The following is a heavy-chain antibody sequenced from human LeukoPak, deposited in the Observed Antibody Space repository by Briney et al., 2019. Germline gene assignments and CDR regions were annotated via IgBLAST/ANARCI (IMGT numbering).Heavy chain of an antibody. CDR3: ARDSLRYFDWLPPPYYMDV. Sequence: SETLSLTCTVSGGSISSYYWSWIRQPPGKGLEWIGYIYYSGSTNYNPSLKSRVTISVDTSKNQFSLTLSSVTAADTAVYYCARDSLRYFDWLPPPYYMDVWGKGTTVTVSS. CDR1: GGSISSYY. D-gene: IGHD3-9*01. V-gene: IGHV4-59*01. J-gene: IGHJ6*03. CDR2: IYYSGST.